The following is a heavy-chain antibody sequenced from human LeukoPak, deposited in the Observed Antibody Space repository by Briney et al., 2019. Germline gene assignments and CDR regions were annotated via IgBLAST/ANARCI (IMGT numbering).Heavy chain of an antibody. J-gene: IGHJ4*02. Sequence: SETLSLTCSVSGGSINSYWWSWIRQPAGKGLEFIGRIYTTGMTNYNPSLKGRVSMSVDTSKNKFSLELRSVTAADTAVYFCARAGYTISSYRFDYWGQGALVTVSS. CDR3: ARAGYTISSYRFDY. CDR1: GGSINSYW. D-gene: IGHD3-16*02. CDR2: IYTTGMT. V-gene: IGHV4-4*07.